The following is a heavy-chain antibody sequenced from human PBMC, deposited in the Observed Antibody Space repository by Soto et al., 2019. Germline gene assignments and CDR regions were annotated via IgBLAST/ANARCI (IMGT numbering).Heavy chain of an antibody. D-gene: IGHD3-10*01. CDR1: GGTFSSYT. V-gene: IGHV1-69*02. J-gene: IGHJ1*01. CDR3: ASQLWFGEQYGKYFQH. Sequence: QVQLVQSGAEVKKPGSSVKVSCKASGGTFSSYTISWVRQAPGQGLEWMGRIIPILGIANYAQKFQGRVTITADKSTSTAYMELSSLRSEDTAVYYCASQLWFGEQYGKYFQHWGQGTLVTVSS. CDR2: IIPILGIA.